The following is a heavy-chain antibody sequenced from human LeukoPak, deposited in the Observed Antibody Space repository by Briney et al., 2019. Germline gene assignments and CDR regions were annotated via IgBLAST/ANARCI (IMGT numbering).Heavy chain of an antibody. CDR2: IYYSGST. CDR3: ARGDYGDYWSDAFGI. V-gene: IGHV4-30-4*01. Sequence: PSETLSLTCTVSGGSISSGDYYWSWIRQPPGKGLEWIGYIYYSGSTYYNPSLKSRVTISVDTSKNQFSLKLSSVTAADTAVYYCARGDYGDYWSDAFGIWGQGTMVTVSS. CDR1: GGSISSGDYY. D-gene: IGHD4-17*01. J-gene: IGHJ3*02.